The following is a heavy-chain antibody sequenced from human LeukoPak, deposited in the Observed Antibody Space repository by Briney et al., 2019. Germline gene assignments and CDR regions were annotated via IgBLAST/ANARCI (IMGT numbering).Heavy chain of an antibody. CDR3: ARKENVYYYFDY. J-gene: IGHJ4*02. CDR2: IYYSGST. Sequence: SETLSLTCTVSGGSISSYYWSWIRQPPGKGLEWIGYIYYSGSTNYNPSLKSRVTISVGTSKNQFSLKLSSVTAVDTAVYYCARKENVYYYFDYWGQGTLVTVSS. D-gene: IGHD3-10*01. V-gene: IGHV4-59*12. CDR1: GGSISSYY.